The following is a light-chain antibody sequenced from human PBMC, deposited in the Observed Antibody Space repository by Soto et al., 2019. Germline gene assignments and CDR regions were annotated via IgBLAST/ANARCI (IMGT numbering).Light chain of an antibody. CDR2: DVS. V-gene: IGLV2-11*01. CDR1: TSDVGGHNY. Sequence: QSALTQPRSVSGSPGQSVTISCTGTTSDVGGHNYVSWYQQNPGKAPQLIIYDVSVWPSGVPDRFSGSKSANTAFLTISGLQAEDEADYYCCSYAGTYNWVFGGGTKLTVL. J-gene: IGLJ3*02. CDR3: CSYAGTYNWV.